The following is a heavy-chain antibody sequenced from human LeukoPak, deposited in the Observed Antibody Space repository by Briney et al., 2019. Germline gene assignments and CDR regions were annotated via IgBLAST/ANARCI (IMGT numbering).Heavy chain of an antibody. Sequence: GGSLTLSCAASGFTFSSYAMSWLRPAPGKGLEWVSAISGSGGSTYCADSVRGGFTISRDKSKNTLYLQMKTLTAEDTAVYYCAIGAAAGIAFDCWGQGTLVTVSS. J-gene: IGHJ4*02. CDR3: AIGAAAGIAFDC. V-gene: IGHV3-23*01. CDR1: GFTFSSYA. D-gene: IGHD6-13*01. CDR2: ISGSGGST.